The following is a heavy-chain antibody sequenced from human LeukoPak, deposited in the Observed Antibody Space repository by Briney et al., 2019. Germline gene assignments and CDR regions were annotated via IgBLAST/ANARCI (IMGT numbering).Heavy chain of an antibody. J-gene: IGHJ4*02. V-gene: IGHV4-38-2*02. CDR3: ARGRVAAALDY. CDR2: VSHSGST. D-gene: IGHD2-2*01. CDR1: GYSISSGYY. Sequence: PLETLSLTCTVSGYSISSGYYGGWIRQPPGKGLEWIGSVSHSGSTYYNPSLKSRVTISVDTSKNQFSLKVSSVTAADTAMYYCARGRVAAALDYWGQGTLVTVSS.